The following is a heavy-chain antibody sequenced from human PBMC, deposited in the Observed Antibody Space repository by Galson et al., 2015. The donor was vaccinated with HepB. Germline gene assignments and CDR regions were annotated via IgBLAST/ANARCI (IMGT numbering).Heavy chain of an antibody. CDR3: AREFDYYGSGSYDGIDI. CDR2: IIPIFGTL. D-gene: IGHD3-10*01. V-gene: IGHV1-69*13. J-gene: IGHJ3*02. Sequence: SVKVSCKASGGTFSSYGITWVRQAPGQGLEWMGGIIPIFGTLNYAQKFQGRVTITADESTSTAYMDLSSLRSEDTAVYYCAREFDYYGSGSYDGIDIWGQGTMVTVSS. CDR1: GGTFSSYG.